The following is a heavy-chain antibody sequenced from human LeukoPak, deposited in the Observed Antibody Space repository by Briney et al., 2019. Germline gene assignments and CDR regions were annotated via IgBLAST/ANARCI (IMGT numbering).Heavy chain of an antibody. J-gene: IGHJ6*02. CDR1: GGSVSSYY. V-gene: IGHV4-59*02. CDR2: IYNGGST. D-gene: IGHD3-10*01. CDR3: ARDRKDYYGSGNRPAPTHGMVV. Sequence: AETLSLTCTVSGGSVSSYYLSWVRQPPGKGLEWMAFIYNGGSTNYNPSLKSRFTISVDTSKNQFSLKLSSVTAADTAVYYCARDRKDYYGSGNRPAPTHGMVVCGDGSTVTVSS.